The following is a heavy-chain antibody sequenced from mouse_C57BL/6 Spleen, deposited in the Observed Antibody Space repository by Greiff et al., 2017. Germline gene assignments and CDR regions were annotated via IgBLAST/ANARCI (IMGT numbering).Heavy chain of an antibody. CDR2: IYPGDGDT. CDR1: GYAFSSYW. Sequence: QVQLKESGAELVKPGASVKISCKASGYAFSSYWMNWVKQRPGKGLEWIGQIYPGDGDTNYNGKFKGKDTLTADKSSSTAYMQLSSLTSEGSAVYFCARSLYLDYWGQGTTLTVSS. V-gene: IGHV1-80*01. CDR3: ARSLYLDY. J-gene: IGHJ2*01. D-gene: IGHD5-1*01.